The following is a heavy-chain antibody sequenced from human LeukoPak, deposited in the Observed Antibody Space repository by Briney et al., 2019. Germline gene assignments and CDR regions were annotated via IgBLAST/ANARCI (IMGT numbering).Heavy chain of an antibody. V-gene: IGHV4-38-2*01. J-gene: IGHJ5*02. CDR3: ARIPYSEAWFDP. CDR1: GYSTRRGYS. D-gene: IGHD1-26*01. CDR2: IYHGGST. Sequence: PSETLSLTCAVSGYSTRRGYSWGWIRQPPGKGLEWIGSIYHGGSTSYNPSLKSRVTITVDTSKDQFSLKPSSVTAADTAVYFCARIPYSEAWFDPWGQGTLVTVSS.